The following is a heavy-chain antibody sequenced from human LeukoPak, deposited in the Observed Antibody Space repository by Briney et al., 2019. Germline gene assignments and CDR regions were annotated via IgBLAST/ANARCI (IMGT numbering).Heavy chain of an antibody. J-gene: IGHJ4*02. CDR2: ISSSSSYI. Sequence: GGSLRLSCAASGFTFSSYSMNWVRQAPGKGLEWVSSISSSSSYIYYADSVKGRFTISRDNAKNSLYLQMNSLRAEDTAVYYCERDNTGGYGLIDYWGQGTLVTVSS. D-gene: IGHD5-18*01. CDR3: ERDNTGGYGLIDY. CDR1: GFTFSSYS. V-gene: IGHV3-21*01.